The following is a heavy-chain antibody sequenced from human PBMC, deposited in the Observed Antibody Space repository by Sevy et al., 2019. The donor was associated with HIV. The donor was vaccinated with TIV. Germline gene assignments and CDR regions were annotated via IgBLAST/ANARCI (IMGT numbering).Heavy chain of an antibody. Sequence: GGSLRLSCAASGFSYSSYGMHWVRQAPGKGLEWVAYIQYDGSNKDYADSLKGRFTISRDNSKNTLDLQMNSLRVADTAVYYCVKEGGGEGGDYWGQGTLVTVSS. V-gene: IGHV3-30*02. CDR3: VKEGGGEGGDY. CDR2: IQYDGSNK. CDR1: GFSYSSYG. D-gene: IGHD2-21*01. J-gene: IGHJ4*02.